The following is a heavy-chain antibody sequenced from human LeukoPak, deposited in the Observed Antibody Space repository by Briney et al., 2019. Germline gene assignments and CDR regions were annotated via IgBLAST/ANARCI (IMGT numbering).Heavy chain of an antibody. CDR3: ARSDFIAAAGGIDY. CDR1: GYTFTSYG. V-gene: IGHV1-18*01. D-gene: IGHD6-13*01. Sequence: ASVKVSCKASGYTFTSYGISWVRQAPGQGLEWMGWISAYNGNTNYAQKLQGRVTMTTDTSTSTAYMELRSLRSDDTAVYYCARSDFIAAAGGIDYWGQGTLVTVSS. CDR2: ISAYNGNT. J-gene: IGHJ4*02.